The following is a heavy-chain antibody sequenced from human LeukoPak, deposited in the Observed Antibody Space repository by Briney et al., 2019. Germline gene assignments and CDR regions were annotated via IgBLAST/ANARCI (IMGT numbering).Heavy chain of an antibody. CDR2: IWYDGSNK. CDR3: ARDQASSWYPIDY. D-gene: IGHD6-13*01. CDR1: GFTFSSYG. V-gene: IGHV3-33*01. Sequence: PGGSLRLSCAASGFTFSSYGMHWVRQAPGKGLEWVAVIWYDGSNKYYADSVKGRFTISRDNSKNTLYLQMNSLRAEDTAVYYCARDQASSWYPIDYWGQGTLVTVSS. J-gene: IGHJ4*02.